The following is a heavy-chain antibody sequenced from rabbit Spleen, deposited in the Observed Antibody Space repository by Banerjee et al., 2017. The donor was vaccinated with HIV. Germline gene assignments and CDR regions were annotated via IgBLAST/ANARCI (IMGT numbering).Heavy chain of an antibody. J-gene: IGHJ4*01. CDR2: IYGGSSGST. CDR1: GFSLSSSYY. CDR3: ASDVGAGGTIYTLDL. Sequence: QSLEESGGDLVKPGASLTLTCTASGFSLSSSYYMCWVRQAPGKGLEWIACIYGGSSGSTYYASWAKGRFTISKTSSTTVTLQMTSLTAADTATYFCASDVGAGGTIYTLDLWGPGTLVTVS. D-gene: IGHD8-1*01. V-gene: IGHV1S40*01.